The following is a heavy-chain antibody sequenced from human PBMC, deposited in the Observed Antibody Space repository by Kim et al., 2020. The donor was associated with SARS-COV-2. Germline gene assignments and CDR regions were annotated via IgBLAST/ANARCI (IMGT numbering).Heavy chain of an antibody. J-gene: IGHJ4*02. CDR3: ARQKYSGDPFDY. V-gene: IGHV4-59*08. Sequence: NSNPSLKSRVTISVDTSKNQFSLKLSSVTAADTAVYYCARQKYSGDPFDYWGQGTLVTVSS. D-gene: IGHD6-19*01.